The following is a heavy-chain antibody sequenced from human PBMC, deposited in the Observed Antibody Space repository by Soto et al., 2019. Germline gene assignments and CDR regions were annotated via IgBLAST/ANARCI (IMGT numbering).Heavy chain of an antibody. J-gene: IGHJ4*02. V-gene: IGHV4-61*01. Sequence: SETLSLTCTVSGGSVNSGSYYWSWIRQPPGKGLEWIGYIYYSGSTNYNPSLKSRVTISVDTSKNQFSLKLTSVTAADTAVYYCARSRSSSWPQGYWGQGTLVTVSS. CDR2: IYYSGST. D-gene: IGHD6-13*01. CDR1: GGSVNSGSYY. CDR3: ARSRSSSWPQGY.